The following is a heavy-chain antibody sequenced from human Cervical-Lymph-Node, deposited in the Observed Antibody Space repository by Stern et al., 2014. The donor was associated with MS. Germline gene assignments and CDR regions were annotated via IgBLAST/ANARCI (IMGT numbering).Heavy chain of an antibody. CDR3: ARGGASTDAFDI. Sequence: QLVQSGAEVTKPGASVKVSCKASGYTFTGYYMHWVRQAPGPWPEWMGRINPNSGGTNYAQKFQGRVTMTRDTSISTAYMELSRLRSDDTAVYYCARGGASTDAFDIWGQGTMVTVSS. J-gene: IGHJ3*02. CDR2: INPNSGGT. V-gene: IGHV1-2*06. D-gene: IGHD1-26*01. CDR1: GYTFTGYY.